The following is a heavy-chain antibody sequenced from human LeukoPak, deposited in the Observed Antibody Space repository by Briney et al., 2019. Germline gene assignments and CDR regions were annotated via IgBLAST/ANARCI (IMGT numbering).Heavy chain of an antibody. J-gene: IGHJ3*02. Sequence: ASVKVSCKASGYTFTGYYIHWVRPAPGQGLEWMGWINPNNGDTNHIQKFRGWATMTRDTSTSTAYMELSRLTSDDTAVYYCARFGSYYDTRGSFYEIWGQGTMVSVSS. CDR1: GYTFTGYY. CDR3: ARFGSYYDTRGSFYEI. D-gene: IGHD3-22*01. CDR2: INPNNGDT. V-gene: IGHV1-2*04.